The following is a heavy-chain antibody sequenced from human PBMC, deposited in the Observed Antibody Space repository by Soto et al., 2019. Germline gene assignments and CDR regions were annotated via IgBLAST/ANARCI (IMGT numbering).Heavy chain of an antibody. CDR1: GGSISSGGYY. Sequence: QVQLQESGPGLVKPSQTLSLTCTVSGGSISSGGYYWSWIRQHPGKGLEWIGYIYYSGSTYYNPSLKSRVTISVDTSKNQFSLKLSSVTAADTAVYYCARNSGGGFDWFTRGSYNWFDPWGQGTLVTVSS. CDR3: ARNSGGGFDWFTRGSYNWFDP. CDR2: IYYSGST. D-gene: IGHD3-9*01. V-gene: IGHV4-31*03. J-gene: IGHJ5*02.